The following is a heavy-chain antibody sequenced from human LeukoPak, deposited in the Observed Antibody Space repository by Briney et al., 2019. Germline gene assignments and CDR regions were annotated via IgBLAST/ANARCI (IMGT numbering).Heavy chain of an antibody. CDR3: ASDPPWASDAFDI. D-gene: IGHD7-27*01. J-gene: IGHJ3*02. V-gene: IGHV3-7*01. Sequence: GGSLRLSCAASGFTFSNYWMSWVHQAPGKGLEWVANIKQDGSKQYYVDSVKGRFTISRDNAENSLYLQMNSLRAEDTAVYYCASDPPWASDAFDIWGQGTMVTVSS. CDR2: IKQDGSKQ. CDR1: GFTFSNYW.